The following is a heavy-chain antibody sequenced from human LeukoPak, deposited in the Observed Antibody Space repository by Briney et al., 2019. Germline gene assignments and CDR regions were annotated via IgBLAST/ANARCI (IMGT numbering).Heavy chain of an antibody. J-gene: IGHJ6*03. CDR3: ARFWNGLLGYYYMDV. V-gene: IGHV4-59*01. CDR1: GGSISSYY. D-gene: IGHD1-1*01. CDR2: IYYSGST. Sequence: SETLSLTCTVSGGSISSYYWSWIRQPPGKGLEWIGYIYYSGSTNYNPSLKSRVTISVDTSKNQFSLKLSSVTAADTAVYYCARFWNGLLGYYYMDVWGKGTTVTVSS.